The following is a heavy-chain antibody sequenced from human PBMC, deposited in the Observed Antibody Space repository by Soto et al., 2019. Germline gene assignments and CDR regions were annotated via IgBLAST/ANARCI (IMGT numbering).Heavy chain of an antibody. V-gene: IGHV1-69*13. CDR1: GGTFSSYA. D-gene: IGHD1-26*01. CDR3: AGLIVGLTGDYFDY. J-gene: IGHJ4*02. CDR2: IIPIFGTA. Sequence: ASVKVSCKASGGTFSSYAISWVRQAPGQGLEWMGGIIPIFGTANYAQKFQGRVTITADESTSTAYMELSSLRSEDTAVYYCAGLIVGLTGDYFDYWGQGTLVTVSS.